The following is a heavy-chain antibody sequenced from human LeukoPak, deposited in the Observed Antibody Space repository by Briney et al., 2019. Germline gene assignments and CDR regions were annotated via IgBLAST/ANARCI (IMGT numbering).Heavy chain of an antibody. CDR1: GYSITSSSR. CDR2: IYHSGAT. Sequence: PSDTLSLTCAVSGYSITSSSRWGWIRQPPGKGLEWIGYIYHSGATYYNPSLQSRVTMSVDTSKNQFSLKLSSVTAVDTAVYYCARKENVYYYFDYWGQGTLVTVSS. D-gene: IGHD3-10*01. CDR3: ARKENVYYYFDY. V-gene: IGHV4-28*01. J-gene: IGHJ4*02.